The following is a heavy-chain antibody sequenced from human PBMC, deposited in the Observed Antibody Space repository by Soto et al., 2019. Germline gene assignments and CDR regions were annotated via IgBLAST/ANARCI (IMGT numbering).Heavy chain of an antibody. J-gene: IGHJ4*02. Sequence: QVQLVQSGAEVKRPGSSVKVSCKASGDTFNFYSINWVRQAPGVGLEWVGRVNPILSMSNYAQRFQGRVTMTADKSTSTAYMELRRLRSEDTGVYYCASSYGSGYRAFDYWGQGALVTVSS. CDR2: VNPILSMS. CDR1: GDTFNFYS. CDR3: ASSYGSGYRAFDY. D-gene: IGHD3-10*01. V-gene: IGHV1-69*02.